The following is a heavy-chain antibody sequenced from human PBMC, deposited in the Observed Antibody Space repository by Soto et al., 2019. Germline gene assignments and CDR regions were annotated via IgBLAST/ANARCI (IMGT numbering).Heavy chain of an antibody. J-gene: IGHJ5*01. V-gene: IGHV4-4*07. D-gene: IGHD4-4*01. CDR2: IYISGAA. CDR1: GGSINNYY. Sequence: PSETLSLTCTVSGGSINNYYWSWVRQPAGKGLEWIGRIYISGAANYNPSPKSRVTMSVDTSKNQFSLKLRSVTAADTAVYYCARDYTNRAGRGFDSWGQGTLVTVSS. CDR3: ARDYTNRAGRGFDS.